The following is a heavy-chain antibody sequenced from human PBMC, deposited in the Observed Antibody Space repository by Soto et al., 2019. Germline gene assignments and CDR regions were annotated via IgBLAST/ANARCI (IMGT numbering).Heavy chain of an antibody. V-gene: IGHV3-15*02. CDR2: IDGGKT. D-gene: IGHD1-26*01. J-gene: IGHJ4*02. CDR3: TSTAAAKVGTLSY. CDR1: GFTFNNAR. Sequence: EVQLVESGGALVEPGGSLRLSCAASGFTFNNARMSWVRQAPGKGLDWVGRIDGGKTDFAAPVEGRFTFSRDDSRNTLFLQMHSLTTEYTVVYYCTSTAAAKVGTLSYWGQGTLVTVSS.